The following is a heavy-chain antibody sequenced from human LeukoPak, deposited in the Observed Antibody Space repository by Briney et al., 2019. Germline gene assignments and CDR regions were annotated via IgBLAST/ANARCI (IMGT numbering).Heavy chain of an antibody. V-gene: IGHV1-2*02. CDR2: INPNNGGT. CDR1: GYRFTGYY. CDR3: ARAPALHDAFDI. Sequence: ASVKVSCKASGYRFTGYYMHWVRQAPGQGLEWMAWINPNNGGTNCAQKFQGRVTLTRDTSISTAHMELSRLRSDDTAMFYCARAPALHDAFDIWGQGTMVTVSS. J-gene: IGHJ3*02. D-gene: IGHD4-11*01.